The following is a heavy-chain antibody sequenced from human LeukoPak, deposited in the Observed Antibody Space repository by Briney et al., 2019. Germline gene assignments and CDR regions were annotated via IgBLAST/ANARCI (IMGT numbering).Heavy chain of an antibody. J-gene: IGHJ1*01. CDR2: ISGSAGST. D-gene: IGHD4-17*01. CDR3: ARHDYGDYARYFQH. CDR1: GFTFINYA. Sequence: GGSLRLSCAASGFTFINYAMSWVRQAPGKGLEWVSAISGSAGSTYYADSVKGRFTISRDNSQNTLYLQMNSLRAEDTAVYYCARHDYGDYARYFQHWGQGALVTVSS. V-gene: IGHV3-23*01.